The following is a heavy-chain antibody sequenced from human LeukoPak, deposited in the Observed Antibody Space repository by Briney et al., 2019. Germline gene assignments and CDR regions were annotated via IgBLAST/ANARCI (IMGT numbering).Heavy chain of an antibody. CDR3: ARDGPSGYNSFLY. CDR1: GFTFSDYC. Sequence: GGSLRLSCAASGFTFSDYCMSWIRQAPGKGLEWVAYISSSGSSIYYADSVKGLFTISRDNAENSLYLQMNGLRVDDTAVHFCARDGPSGYNSFLYWGQGTLVTVSS. D-gene: IGHD5-12*01. V-gene: IGHV3-11*04. CDR2: ISSSGSSI. J-gene: IGHJ4*02.